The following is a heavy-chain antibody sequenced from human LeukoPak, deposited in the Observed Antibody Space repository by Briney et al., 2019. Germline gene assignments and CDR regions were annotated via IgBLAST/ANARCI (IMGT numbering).Heavy chain of an antibody. CDR1: GGSISSYY. CDR3: ARGGVPGAGNWFDP. D-gene: IGHD2-2*01. CDR2: VYTSGAT. V-gene: IGHV4-4*07. Sequence: SETLSLTCTVSGGSISSYYWNWTRQPAGKGLEWIGRVYTSGATKYTPSLKSRVTMSVDTSKNQFSLKLSSVTAADTAVYYCARGGVPGAGNWFDPWGQGTLVTVSS. J-gene: IGHJ5*02.